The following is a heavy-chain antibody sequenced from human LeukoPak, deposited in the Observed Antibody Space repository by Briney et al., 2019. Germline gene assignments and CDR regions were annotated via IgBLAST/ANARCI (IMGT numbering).Heavy chain of an antibody. Sequence: SETLSLTCTVSGGSISSYYWSWIRQPPGKGLEWIGYIYYSGSTNYNPSLKSRDTISVDTSKNQFSLKLSSVTAADTAVYYCARVSLSSGWLDWGQGTLVTVSS. CDR2: IYYSGST. J-gene: IGHJ4*02. CDR3: ARVSLSSGWLD. CDR1: GGSISSYY. V-gene: IGHV4-59*01. D-gene: IGHD6-19*01.